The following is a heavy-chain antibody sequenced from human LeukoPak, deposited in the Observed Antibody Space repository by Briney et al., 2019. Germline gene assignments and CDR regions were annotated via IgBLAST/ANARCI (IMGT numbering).Heavy chain of an antibody. V-gene: IGHV4-59*01. D-gene: IGHD1-26*01. J-gene: IGHJ4*02. Sequence: PSETLSLTCTVSGGSISSYYWSWIRQPPGKGLEWIGYIYYSGSTNYNPSLKSRVTISVDTSKNQFSLKLSSVTAADTAVYYCARVGLVAVHFDYWGQGTLVTVSS. CDR1: GGSISSYY. CDR2: IYYSGST. CDR3: ARVGLVAVHFDY.